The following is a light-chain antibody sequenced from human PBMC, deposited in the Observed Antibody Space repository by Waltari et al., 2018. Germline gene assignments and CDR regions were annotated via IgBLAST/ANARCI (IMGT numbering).Light chain of an antibody. J-gene: IGLJ2*01. CDR3: STWDTSLNAVL. V-gene: IGLV10-54*01. CDR2: RNN. CDR1: NNNLGNHG. Sequence: QAGLTQPPSVSKGLGQTATLTCTGNNNNLGNHGAGWLQQHQGRPPKLLSNRNNDRPSGISARFSASRSGNTASLTITGLQPEDEADYYCSTWDTSLNAVLFGGGTKVTVL.